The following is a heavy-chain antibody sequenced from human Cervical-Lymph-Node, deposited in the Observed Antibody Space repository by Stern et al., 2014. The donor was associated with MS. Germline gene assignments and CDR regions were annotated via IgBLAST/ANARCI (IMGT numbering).Heavy chain of an antibody. Sequence: VQLVQSGAEVKKPGSSVRVSCKASGGTFSSYAISWVRQAPGQGLEWMGGIIPMFGTANYAQKFQGRVPITADDSTTTAYMEVSSLRSEDTAVYYCASSVGELTPEAVWGQGTTVTVFS. CDR2: IIPMFGTA. J-gene: IGHJ6*02. V-gene: IGHV1-69*01. CDR1: GGTFSSYA. CDR3: ASSVGELTPEAV. D-gene: IGHD3-10*01.